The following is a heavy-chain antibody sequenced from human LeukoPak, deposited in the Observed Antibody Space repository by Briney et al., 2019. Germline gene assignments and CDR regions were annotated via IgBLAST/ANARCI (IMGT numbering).Heavy chain of an antibody. CDR1: GFTFDDYA. Sequence: GGSLRLSCPASGFTFDDYAMHWVRQAPGKGLEWVSGISWNSGSIGYADSVKGRFTISRDNAKNSLYLQMNSLRAEDMALYYCAKDMSRGGFDYWGQGTLVTVSS. D-gene: IGHD3-16*01. J-gene: IGHJ4*02. CDR3: AKDMSRGGFDY. CDR2: ISWNSGSI. V-gene: IGHV3-9*03.